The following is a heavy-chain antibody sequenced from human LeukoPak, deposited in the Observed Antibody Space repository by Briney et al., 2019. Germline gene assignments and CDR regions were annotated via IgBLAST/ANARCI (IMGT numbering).Heavy chain of an antibody. J-gene: IGHJ4*02. V-gene: IGHV3-23*01. Sequence: GGSLRLSCAASAITFSTYAMSWVRQAPGKGLECVSVISGGAGSTYYADSVKGRFTISRDNSKNTLYLQMNSLRAEDTAVYYCAKKGQADDGGKPDWGQGTLVTVSS. CDR3: AKKGQADDGGKPD. CDR2: ISGGAGST. CDR1: AITFSTYA.